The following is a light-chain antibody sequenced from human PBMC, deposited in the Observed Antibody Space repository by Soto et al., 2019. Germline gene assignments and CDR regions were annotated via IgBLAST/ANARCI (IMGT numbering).Light chain of an antibody. CDR3: QQYDKSPPWT. J-gene: IGKJ1*01. CDR2: HAS. CDR1: QSISNW. Sequence: DIQMTQSPSTLPACVGDRVTITCRASQSISNWLAWYQQKPGTAPKVLIYHASNLASGVPSRFSGSGSGTEFTLTINSLQSDDFATYYCQQYDKSPPWTFGQGTKVDI. V-gene: IGKV1-5*01.